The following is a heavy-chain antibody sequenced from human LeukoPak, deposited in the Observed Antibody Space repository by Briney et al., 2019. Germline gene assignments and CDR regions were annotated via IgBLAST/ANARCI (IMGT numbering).Heavy chain of an antibody. Sequence: PGGSLRLSCTAAGFTFSSYAMSWVRQAPGKGLKWVSGISVSSGSTYYADSMKGRFTISRDNSKKTMYLQMNSLRAEDTAIYYCVKQRGYSSIDIDYWGQGPLVTVFS. CDR1: GFTFSSYA. CDR3: VKQRGYSSIDIDY. J-gene: IGHJ4*02. V-gene: IGHV3-23*01. D-gene: IGHD6-13*01. CDR2: ISVSSGST.